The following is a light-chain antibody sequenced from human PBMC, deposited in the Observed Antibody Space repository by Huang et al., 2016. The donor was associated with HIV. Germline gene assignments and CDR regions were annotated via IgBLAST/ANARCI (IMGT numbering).Light chain of an antibody. CDR1: QTLSYGSDDKNY. CDR3: HQYYNIFQT. J-gene: IGKJ1*01. Sequence: DIVMTQSPDSLALSLGDRAAINCTSSQTLSYGSDDKNYLNWYQVKPGQPPKLLIYWSSVRESGVPDRFSGSGSGTHFTLTISSLQAEDVAVYYCHQYYNIFQTFGQGTKVEV. CDR2: WSS. V-gene: IGKV4-1*01.